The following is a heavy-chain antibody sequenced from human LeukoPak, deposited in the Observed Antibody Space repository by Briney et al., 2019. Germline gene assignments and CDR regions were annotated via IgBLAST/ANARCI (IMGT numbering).Heavy chain of an antibody. CDR2: IKQDGSEK. V-gene: IGHV3-7*01. D-gene: IGHD5-18*01. CDR1: GFTFSSYS. J-gene: IGHJ4*02. CDR3: ARDEGGRGYSYGYDY. Sequence: PGGSLRLSCAASGFTFSSYSMNWVRQAPGKGLEWVANIKQDGSEKYYVDSVKGRFTISRDNAKNSLYLQMNSLRAEDTAVYYCARDEGGRGYSYGYDYWGQGTLVTVSS.